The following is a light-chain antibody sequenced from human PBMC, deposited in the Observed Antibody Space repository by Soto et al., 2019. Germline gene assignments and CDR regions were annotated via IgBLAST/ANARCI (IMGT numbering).Light chain of an antibody. J-gene: IGLJ1*01. CDR3: SSYTSSGTYV. Sequence: QSALTQPASVSGSPGQSITISCTGTSSDVGGYNYVSWYQQHPGKAPKLMIYDVSNRPSGVSDRFSVSKSGNTASLTISNLQDEDEADYYCSSYTSSGTYVFGTGTKLTVL. CDR1: SSDVGGYNY. V-gene: IGLV2-14*01. CDR2: DVS.